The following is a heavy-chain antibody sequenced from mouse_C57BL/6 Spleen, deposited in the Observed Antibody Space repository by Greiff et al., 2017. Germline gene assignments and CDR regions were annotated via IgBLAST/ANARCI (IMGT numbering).Heavy chain of an antibody. Sequence: QVQLKESGPGLVAPSQSLSITCTVSGFSLTSYGVDWVRQSPGKGLEWLGVIWGVGSTNYNSALKSRLSISRDNSKSQVFLKMNSLQTDDTDMYYCDRRRGYAMDYWGQGTSVTVSS. J-gene: IGHJ4*01. CDR2: IWGVGST. V-gene: IGHV2-6*01. D-gene: IGHD2-12*01. CDR3: DRRRGYAMDY. CDR1: GFSLTSYG.